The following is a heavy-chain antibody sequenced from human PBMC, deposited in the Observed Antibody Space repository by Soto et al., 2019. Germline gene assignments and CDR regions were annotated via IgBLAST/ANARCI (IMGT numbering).Heavy chain of an antibody. V-gene: IGHV4-39*01. J-gene: IGHJ4*02. CDR1: GGYIWRSSYY. CDR2: IYYSGST. Sequence: SETLSPTRPVSGGYIWRSSYYWGWGRQPPGKGLEWIGSIYYSGSTYYNPSLRSRVTISVDTSKNQFSLKLSSVTAADTAVYYCARLGRYFDAVDYWGQGALVTVSS. CDR3: ARLGRYFDAVDY. D-gene: IGHD3-9*01.